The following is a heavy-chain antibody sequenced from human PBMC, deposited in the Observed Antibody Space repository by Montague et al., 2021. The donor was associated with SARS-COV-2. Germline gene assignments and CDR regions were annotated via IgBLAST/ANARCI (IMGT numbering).Heavy chain of an antibody. CDR2: LYYSGST. CDR3: ARHTLGYCSSFSCHVG. V-gene: IGHV4-39*01. D-gene: IGHD2-2*01. Sequence: SETLSLTCTVSGGSISSSSYYWGWIRQPPGKGLEWIGSLYYSGSTYYNPSLKSRVTISVDTSKNQFYLKLSSVTAADTAVYYCARHTLGYCSSFSCHVGWGQGTLVTVSS. CDR1: GGSISSSSYY. J-gene: IGHJ4*02.